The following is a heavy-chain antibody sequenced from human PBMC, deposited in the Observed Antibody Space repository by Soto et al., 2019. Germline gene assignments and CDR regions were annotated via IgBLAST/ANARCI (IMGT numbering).Heavy chain of an antibody. Sequence: SQTLSLTCAISGDSVSSNSAAWNWIRQSPSRGLEWLGRTYYRSKWYNDYAVSVKSRITINPDTSKNQFSLQLNSVTPEDTAVYYCARDEGIISSGSYYYYGMDVWGQGTTVTVSS. D-gene: IGHD3-22*01. V-gene: IGHV6-1*01. J-gene: IGHJ6*02. CDR2: TYYRSKWYN. CDR1: GDSVSSNSAA. CDR3: ARDEGIISSGSYYYYGMDV.